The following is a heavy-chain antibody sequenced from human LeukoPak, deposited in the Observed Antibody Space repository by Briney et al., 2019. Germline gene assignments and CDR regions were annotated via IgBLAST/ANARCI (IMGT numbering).Heavy chain of an antibody. CDR2: ISYDGSNK. Sequence: GGSLRLSCAASGFTFSNHAMHWVRQAPGKGLEWVAIISYDGSNKYYADSVKGRFTISRDNSKNTLYLQMNSLRAEDTAVYYCASLLDSSGYSLVPPRDYWGQGTLVTVSS. V-gene: IGHV3-30*04. CDR1: GFTFSNHA. J-gene: IGHJ4*02. CDR3: ASLLDSSGYSLVPPRDY. D-gene: IGHD3-22*01.